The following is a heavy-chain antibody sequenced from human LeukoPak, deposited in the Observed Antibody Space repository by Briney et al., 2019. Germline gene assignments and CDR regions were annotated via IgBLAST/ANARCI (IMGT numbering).Heavy chain of an antibody. J-gene: IGHJ3*02. CDR3: ARLVAGYAFDI. V-gene: IGHV6-1*01. D-gene: IGHD6-19*01. Sequence: SQTLSLTSAISGDSVSSNSAAWHCTRQSPSRGLEWLGRTYYRSKWYNHYAVSVKSRITINPDTSKNQFSLQLNSVTPEDTAVYYCARLVAGYAFDIWGQGTMVTVSS. CDR1: GDSVSSNSAA. CDR2: TYYRSKWYN.